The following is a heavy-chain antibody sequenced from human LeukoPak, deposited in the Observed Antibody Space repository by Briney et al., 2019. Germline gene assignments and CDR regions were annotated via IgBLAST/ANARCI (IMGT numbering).Heavy chain of an antibody. Sequence: SQTLSLTCTVSGGSISCGDYYWSWIRQPPGKGLEWIGYIYYSGSTYYNPSLKSRVTISVDTSKNQFSLKLSSVTAADTAVYYCARDLYDFWSGSNLNWFDPWGQGTLVTVSS. CDR1: GGSISCGDYY. CDR2: IYYSGST. V-gene: IGHV4-30-4*08. D-gene: IGHD3-3*01. J-gene: IGHJ5*02. CDR3: ARDLYDFWSGSNLNWFDP.